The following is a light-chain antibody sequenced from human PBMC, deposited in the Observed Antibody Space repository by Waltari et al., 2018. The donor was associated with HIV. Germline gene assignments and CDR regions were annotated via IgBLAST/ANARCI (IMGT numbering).Light chain of an antibody. CDR2: DDS. CDR1: NIGSKS. Sequence: SYVLTQPPSVSVAPGQTARITCGGSNIGSKSVHWYQQRPGQAPVLVVYDDSDRPSGIPERVSGSKSGNTATLTISRVEAGDEADYYCQVWDSSSTHAGVVFGGGTKLTVL. CDR3: QVWDSSSTHAGVV. J-gene: IGLJ2*01. V-gene: IGLV3-21*02.